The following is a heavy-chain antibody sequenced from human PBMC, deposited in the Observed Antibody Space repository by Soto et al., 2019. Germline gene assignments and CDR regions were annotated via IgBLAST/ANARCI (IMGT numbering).Heavy chain of an antibody. CDR3: EVAFN. D-gene: IGHD2-15*01. Sequence: SETLSLTCAVSNGSITNDNWWSWVRQSPGKGLEWIGDIYHTGSTNYNPSLKSRVIISIDNAKNSLYLQMNSLRAEDTAAYYCEVAFNWGQGTLVTVSS. CDR1: NGSITNDNW. J-gene: IGHJ4*02. V-gene: IGHV4-4*02. CDR2: IYHTGST.